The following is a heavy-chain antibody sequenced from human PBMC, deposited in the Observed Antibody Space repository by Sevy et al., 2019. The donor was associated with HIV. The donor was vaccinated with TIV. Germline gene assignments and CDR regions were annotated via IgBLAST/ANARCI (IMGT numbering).Heavy chain of an antibody. CDR2: IGQDGSEK. CDR1: GFTFSSSW. Sequence: GGSLRLSCAASGFTFSSSWMSWVRQAPGKGLEWVAKIGQDGSEKYYVASVKGRFTISRDNAKNSLFLQMSSLRAEDTAVYYCARGPHISADGTLWGQGTLVTVSS. CDR3: ARGPHISADGTL. V-gene: IGHV3-7*01. J-gene: IGHJ4*02. D-gene: IGHD6-13*01.